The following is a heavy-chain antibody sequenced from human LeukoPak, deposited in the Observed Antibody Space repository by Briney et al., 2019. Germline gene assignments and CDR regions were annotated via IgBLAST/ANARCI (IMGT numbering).Heavy chain of an antibody. CDR1: GFTFSSYA. V-gene: IGHV3-23*01. D-gene: IGHD3-10*01. J-gene: IGHJ4*02. CDR2: INGSGGST. Sequence: GGSLRLSCAASGFTFSSYAMSWDRHAPGKGLEGVSDINGSGGSTYYADSVKGRFTISRDNSKNKLYLQMNSLRAEDTAVYYCAKGGTWFGELPFDYRGQGTLVTVSS. CDR3: AKGGTWFGELPFDY.